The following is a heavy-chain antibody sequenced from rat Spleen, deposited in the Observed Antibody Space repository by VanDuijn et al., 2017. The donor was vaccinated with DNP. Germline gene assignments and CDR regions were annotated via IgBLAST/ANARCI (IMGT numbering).Heavy chain of an antibody. CDR3: VRGYNSGYYFDY. Sequence: EVQLVESGGGLVQPGRSLKLSCAASGFSFSDYYMAWVRQAPTKGLEWVAYIRYDGGTTYYGDSVKGRFTLSRDNAKSTLYLQMNSLRSEDMATYYCVRGYNSGYYFDYWGQGVMVTVSS. CDR2: IRYDGGTT. CDR1: GFSFSDYY. J-gene: IGHJ2*01. V-gene: IGHV5-22*01. D-gene: IGHD4-3*01.